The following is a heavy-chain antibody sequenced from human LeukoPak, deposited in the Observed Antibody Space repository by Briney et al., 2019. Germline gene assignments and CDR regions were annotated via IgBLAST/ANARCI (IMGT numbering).Heavy chain of an antibody. CDR2: ISSSSSYI. Sequence: GSLRLSCAASGFTFSSYSMNWVRQAPGKGLEWVSSISSSSSYIYYADSVQGRFTISRDNAKNSLYLQMNSLRAEDTAVYYCARGVRFGELSPFDYWGQGTLGTVSS. D-gene: IGHD3-10*01. CDR1: GFTFSSYS. V-gene: IGHV3-21*01. CDR3: ARGVRFGELSPFDY. J-gene: IGHJ4*02.